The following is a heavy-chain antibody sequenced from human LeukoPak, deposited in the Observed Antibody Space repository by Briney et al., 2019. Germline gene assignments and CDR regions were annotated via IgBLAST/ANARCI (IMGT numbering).Heavy chain of an antibody. CDR3: AKEMGAYGDHYYYYYGMDV. J-gene: IGHJ6*02. Sequence: GGSLRLSCAASGFTFSSYATSWVRQAPGKGLEWVSAISGSGGSTYYADSVKGRFTISRDNSKNTLYLQMNSLRAEDTAVYYCAKEMGAYGDHYYYYYGMDVWGQGTTVTVSS. D-gene: IGHD4-17*01. CDR2: ISGSGGST. V-gene: IGHV3-23*01. CDR1: GFTFSSYA.